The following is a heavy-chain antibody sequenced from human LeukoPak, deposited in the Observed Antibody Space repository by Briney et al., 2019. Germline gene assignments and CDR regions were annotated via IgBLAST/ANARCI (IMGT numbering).Heavy chain of an antibody. Sequence: GGSLRLSCAASGFTFSSYSMIWVRQAPGTGLEWASYISSSSSTIYYADSVKGRFTISRDNAKNSLSLQMNSLRAEETAVYYCARVGTAGLRFFESNYDYMDVGGKGTTVTVPS. V-gene: IGHV3-48*01. CDR3: ARVGTAGLRFFESNYDYMDV. D-gene: IGHD3-3*01. CDR2: ISSSSSTI. CDR1: GFTFSSYS. J-gene: IGHJ6*03.